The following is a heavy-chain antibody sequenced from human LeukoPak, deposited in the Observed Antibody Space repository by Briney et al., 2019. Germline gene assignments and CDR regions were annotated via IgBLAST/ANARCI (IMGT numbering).Heavy chain of an antibody. D-gene: IGHD6-6*01. V-gene: IGHV3-9*03. Sequence: PGGSLRLSCAASGFIFDDYGMHWVRQAPGKGLEWVSGISWNSGSKEYAGSVKGRFTISRDNAKNSLYLQMNSLRVEDMALYFCARDSTAAPISYMDVWGKGTTVTVSS. CDR2: ISWNSGSK. CDR3: ARDSTAAPISYMDV. J-gene: IGHJ6*03. CDR1: GFIFDDYG.